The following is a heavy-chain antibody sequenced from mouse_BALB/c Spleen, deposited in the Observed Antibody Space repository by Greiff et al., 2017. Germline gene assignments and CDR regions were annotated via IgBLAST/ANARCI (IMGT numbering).Heavy chain of an antibody. J-gene: IGHJ4*01. CDR3: ARSGGAMDY. CDR2: IDPSDSET. D-gene: IGHD3-1*01. CDR1: GYTFTSYW. V-gene: IGHV1-69*02. Sequence: QVQLQQPGAELVKPGAPVKLSCKASGYTFTSYWMNWVKQRPGRGLEWIGRIDPSDSETHYNQKFKDKATLTVDKSSSTAYIQLSSLTSEDSAVYYCARSGGAMDYWGQGTSVTVSS.